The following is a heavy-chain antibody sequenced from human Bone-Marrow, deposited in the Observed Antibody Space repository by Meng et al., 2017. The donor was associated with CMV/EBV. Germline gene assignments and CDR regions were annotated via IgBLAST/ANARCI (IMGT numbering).Heavy chain of an antibody. CDR3: ARDIYNRGWLLAF. Sequence: ASVKVSCKASGYTFTGYYMHWVRQDPGQGLEYIGWINPNGGATGYTQKFQGRVTMTRDTSISTAYMELSRLTSDDTAKYYCARDIYNRGWLLAFWGQGTLVTVSS. D-gene: IGHD1-14*01. CDR2: INPNGGAT. J-gene: IGHJ4*02. V-gene: IGHV1-2*02. CDR1: GYTFTGYY.